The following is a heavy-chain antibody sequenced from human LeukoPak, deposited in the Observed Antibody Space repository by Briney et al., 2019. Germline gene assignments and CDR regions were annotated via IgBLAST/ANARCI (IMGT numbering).Heavy chain of an antibody. V-gene: IGHV1-18*01. D-gene: IGHD5-18*01. CDR1: GYTFTSYG. CDR3: ARDSASDTAMARVDY. Sequence: ASVKVSCKASGYTFTSYGISWVRQAPGQGLEWMGWISAYNGNTNYAQKLQGRVTMTTDTFTSTAYMELRSLRSDDTAVYYCARDSASDTAMARVDYWGQGTLVTVSS. CDR2: ISAYNGNT. J-gene: IGHJ4*02.